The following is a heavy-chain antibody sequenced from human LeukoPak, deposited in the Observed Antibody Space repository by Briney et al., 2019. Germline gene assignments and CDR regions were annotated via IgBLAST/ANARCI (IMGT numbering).Heavy chain of an antibody. D-gene: IGHD3-3*01. CDR1: GFTFSNYA. J-gene: IGHJ4*02. CDR3: AEDGGGLRFFDY. CDR2: ISGSGGSI. V-gene: IGHV3-23*01. Sequence: GGSLRISCAASGFTFSNYAMSWVRQAPTKGLEWVSAISGSGGSIYYADSVKGRFTISRDNSKNTLYLQMNSLRAEDTAVYYCAEDGGGLRFFDYWGQGTLVTVSS.